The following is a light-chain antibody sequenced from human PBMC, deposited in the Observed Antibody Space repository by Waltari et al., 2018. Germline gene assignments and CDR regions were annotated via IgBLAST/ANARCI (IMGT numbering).Light chain of an antibody. CDR2: TNN. V-gene: IGLV1-44*01. CDR1: SSNIGSNT. CDR3: AAWDDSLNGNVV. Sequence: QSVLTQPPSASGSPGQRVTISCSGSSSNIGSNTVNWYQQLPGTAPKLLIYTNNHRPSGVPDRFSGSKSGTSASLAISGLQSGDEADYYCAAWDDSLNGNVVFGGGTKLTVL. J-gene: IGLJ2*01.